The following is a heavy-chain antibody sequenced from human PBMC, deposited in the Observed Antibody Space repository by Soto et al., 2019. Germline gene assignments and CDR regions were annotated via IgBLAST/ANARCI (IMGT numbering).Heavy chain of an antibody. D-gene: IGHD6-13*01. CDR1: GYSFTSYW. CDR2: IYPGDSDT. CDR3: ARLRRVAAAGNGPSLFDP. Sequence: GESLKISCKGSGYSFTSYWIGWVRQMPGKGLEWMGIIYPGDSDTRYSPSFQGQVTISADKSISTAYLQWSSLKASDTAMYYCARLRRVAAAGNGPSLFDPWGQGTLVTVSS. V-gene: IGHV5-51*01. J-gene: IGHJ5*02.